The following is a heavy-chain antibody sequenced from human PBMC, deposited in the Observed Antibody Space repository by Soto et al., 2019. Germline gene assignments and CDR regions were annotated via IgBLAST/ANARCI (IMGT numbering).Heavy chain of an antibody. CDR2: IFYSGPT. J-gene: IGHJ4*02. CDR3: ARAKTSGYGDVYYFDY. D-gene: IGHD4-17*01. CDR1: GGSIRSYY. V-gene: IGHV4-59*01. Sequence: QVQLQESGPGLVKPSETLSLTCTVSGGSIRSYYWSWLRQSPGKGLEWIGYIFYSGPTNYNPSLESRVTISVDTSKNPLSLKLSSVTTADTAVYYCARAKTSGYGDVYYFDYWGQGTVVTVSS.